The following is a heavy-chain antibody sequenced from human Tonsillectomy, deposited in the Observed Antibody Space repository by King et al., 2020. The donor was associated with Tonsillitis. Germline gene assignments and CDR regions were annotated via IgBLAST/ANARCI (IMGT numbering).Heavy chain of an antibody. V-gene: IGHV3-43*02. CDR2: ISGDVISI. D-gene: IGHD3-9*01. CDR1: GFAFHDYA. Sequence: VQLVESGGGVVQPGGSLRLSCAASGFAFHDYAMHWVRQAPGKGLEWVSLISGDVISIYYTDSVKGRFTISRDNSKNSLYLQMNSLRTEDTALYYCAKSRPFSYDLLTGYPGDAFDIWGQGTMVTVSS. J-gene: IGHJ3*02. CDR3: AKSRPFSYDLLTGYPGDAFDI.